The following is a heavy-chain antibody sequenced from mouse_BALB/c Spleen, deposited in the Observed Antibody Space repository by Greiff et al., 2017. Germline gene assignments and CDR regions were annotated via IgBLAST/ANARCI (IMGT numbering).Heavy chain of an antibody. Sequence: EVQLQQSGAELVRPGALVKLSCKASGFNIKDYYMHWVKQRPEQGLEWIGWIDPENGNTIYDPKFQGKASITADTSSNTAYLQLRSLTSEDTAVYYCASAQRYFDVWGAGTTVTVSS. V-gene: IGHV14-1*02. CDR1: GFNIKDYY. CDR3: ASAQRYFDV. CDR2: IDPENGNT. J-gene: IGHJ1*01.